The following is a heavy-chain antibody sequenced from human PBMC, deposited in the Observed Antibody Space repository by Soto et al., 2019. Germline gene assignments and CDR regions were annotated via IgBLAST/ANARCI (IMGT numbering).Heavy chain of an antibody. Sequence: ASVKVSCKVSGYTLTGLSMHWVRQAPGEGLEWMGGFDPEDGETIYAQKFQGRVTMTEDTSTDTAYMELSSLRSEDTAVYYCATSAPGVNSSGYFDYYGMDVWGQGTTVTVSS. V-gene: IGHV1-24*01. J-gene: IGHJ6*02. CDR3: ATSAPGVNSSGYFDYYGMDV. D-gene: IGHD3-22*01. CDR1: GYTLTGLS. CDR2: FDPEDGET.